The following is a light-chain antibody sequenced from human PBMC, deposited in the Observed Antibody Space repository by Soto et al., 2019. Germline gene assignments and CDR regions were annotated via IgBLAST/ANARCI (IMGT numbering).Light chain of an antibody. CDR3: SSYSNTTTLYV. CDR2: DVR. J-gene: IGLJ1*01. CDR1: SRDVGGYNY. V-gene: IGLV2-14*03. Sequence: QSALTQPASVSGSPGQSITISCTGTSRDVGGYNYVSWYQKNPGIAPKLMIYDVRNRPSGVSDRFSGSKSGNTASLTISGLQAEDEADYYCSSYSNTTTLYVFGTGTKLTVL.